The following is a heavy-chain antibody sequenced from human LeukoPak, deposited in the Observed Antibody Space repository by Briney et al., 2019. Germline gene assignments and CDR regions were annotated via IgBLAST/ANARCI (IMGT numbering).Heavy chain of an antibody. CDR3: ARYSRSLPFDC. Sequence: PSETLSLTCTVSGGSISSGGYYWSWIRQPPGKGLEWIGYIYHSASTYYNPSLKSRVTISVDRSKNQFSLKLSSVTAADTAVYYCARYSRSLPFDCWGQGTLVTVSS. CDR1: GGSISSGGYY. D-gene: IGHD6-13*01. CDR2: IYHSAST. V-gene: IGHV4-30-2*01. J-gene: IGHJ4*02.